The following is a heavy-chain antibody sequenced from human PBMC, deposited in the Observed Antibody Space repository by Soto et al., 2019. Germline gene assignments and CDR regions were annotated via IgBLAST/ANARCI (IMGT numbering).Heavy chain of an antibody. CDR1: GYTFTSYG. V-gene: IGHV1-18*01. D-gene: IGHD2-15*01. CDR2: ISAYNGNT. J-gene: IGHJ5*02. CDR3: ARGRYCSGGSCYRFDP. Sequence: ASVKVSCKASGYTFTSYGISWVRQAPGQGLEWMGWISAYNGNTNYAQKLQGRVTMTTDTSTSTAYMELRSLRSDDTALYYCARGRYCSGGSCYRFDPWGQGTLVTVSS.